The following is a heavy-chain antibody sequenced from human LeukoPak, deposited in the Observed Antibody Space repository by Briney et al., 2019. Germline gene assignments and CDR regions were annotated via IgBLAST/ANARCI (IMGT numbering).Heavy chain of an antibody. V-gene: IGHV4-4*07. CDR1: GGSISSYY. J-gene: IGHJ3*02. Sequence: SETLSLTCTVSGGSISSYYWSWIRQPAGKGLEWIGRIYTSGSTGYNPSLKSRVTISVDTSKNQFSLKLSSVTAADTAVYYCARGGTRITIFGVVIIVAFDIWGQGTMVTVSS. CDR3: ARGGTRITIFGVVIIVAFDI. CDR2: IYTSGST. D-gene: IGHD3-3*01.